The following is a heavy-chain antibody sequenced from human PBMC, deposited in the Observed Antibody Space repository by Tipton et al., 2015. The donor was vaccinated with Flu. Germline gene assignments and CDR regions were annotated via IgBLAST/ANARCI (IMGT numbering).Heavy chain of an antibody. D-gene: IGHD5-12*01. CDR1: GGSISSYY. CDR3: ARGGVSNSGYRN. V-gene: IGHV4-59*01. J-gene: IGHJ4*02. CDR2: IYYSGST. Sequence: TLSLTCTVSGGSISSYYWSWIRQPPGKGLEWIGHIYYSGSTNYNPSLKSRVTISVDTSKNQFSLKLSSVTAADTAVYYCARGGVSNSGYRNWGQGTLVTVSS.